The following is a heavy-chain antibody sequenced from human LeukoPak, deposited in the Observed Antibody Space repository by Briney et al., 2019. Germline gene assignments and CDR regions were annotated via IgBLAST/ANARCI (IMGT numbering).Heavy chain of an antibody. D-gene: IGHD2-2*01. J-gene: IGHJ4*02. V-gene: IGHV3-23*01. Sequence: GGSLRLSCAASGFTFSSYAMSWVRQAPGKGLEWVSAISGSGGSTYYADSVKGRFTISRDNSKNTLYLQMNSLKAEDTAVYYCEQDLVVVPAASDYWGQGTLVPVSS. CDR1: GFTFSSYA. CDR3: EQDLVVVPAASDY. CDR2: ISGSGGST.